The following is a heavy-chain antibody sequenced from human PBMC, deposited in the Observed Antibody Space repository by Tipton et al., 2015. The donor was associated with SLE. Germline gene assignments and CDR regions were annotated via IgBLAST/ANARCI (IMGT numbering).Heavy chain of an antibody. D-gene: IGHD3-16*01. V-gene: IGHV4-38-2*01. CDR1: GYSISIDYY. CDR2: IYHSGST. Sequence: TLSLTCAVSGYSISIDYYWGWIRQPPGKGLEWIGSIYHSGSTYYNPSLKSRVTILIETSKNQFSLKLSSVTAADTAVYYCARGGPKNWLDPWGQGTLVTVSS. CDR3: ARGGPKNWLDP. J-gene: IGHJ5*02.